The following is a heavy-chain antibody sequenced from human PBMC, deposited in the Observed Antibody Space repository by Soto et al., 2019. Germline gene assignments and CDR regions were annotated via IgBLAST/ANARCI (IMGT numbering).Heavy chain of an antibody. CDR2: INHSGST. V-gene: IGHV4-34*01. J-gene: IGHJ6*02. D-gene: IGHD3-3*01. Sequence: SETLSLTCAVYGGSFSGYYWSWIRQPPGKGLEWIGEINHSGSTNYNPSLKSRVTISVDTSKNQFSLKLSSVTAADTAVYYCAISLQNHYGFWSGYYYYGMDVWGQGTTVTVSS. CDR3: AISLQNHYGFWSGYYYYGMDV. CDR1: GGSFSGYY.